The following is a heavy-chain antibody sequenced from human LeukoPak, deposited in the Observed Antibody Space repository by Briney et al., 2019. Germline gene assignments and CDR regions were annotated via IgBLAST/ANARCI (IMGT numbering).Heavy chain of an antibody. D-gene: IGHD6-6*01. Sequence: PSETLSLTCTVSGGSISSGGYYWSWISHHPGNGLEWIGYIYYSGSTYYNPSLKSRVTISVDTSKNQFSLKLSSVTAAETAVYYCARENSSSSHYYYGMDVWGQGTTVTVSS. CDR3: ARENSSSSHYYYGMDV. CDR1: GGSISSGGYY. J-gene: IGHJ6*02. V-gene: IGHV4-31*03. CDR2: IYYSGST.